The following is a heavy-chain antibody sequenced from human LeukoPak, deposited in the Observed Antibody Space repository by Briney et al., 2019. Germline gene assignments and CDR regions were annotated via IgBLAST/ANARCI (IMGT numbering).Heavy chain of an antibody. CDR1: GFTFSSYW. CDR2: IKQDGSEK. CDR3: ARGGGWWLLPLDY. J-gene: IGHJ4*02. Sequence: GGSLRLSCAASGFTFSSYWMSWVRQAPGKGLEWVANIKQDGSEKYYVDSVKGRFTISRDNAKNSLYLQMNSLRAEDTAVYSCARGGGWWLLPLDYWGQGTLVTVSS. V-gene: IGHV3-7*01. D-gene: IGHD3-22*01.